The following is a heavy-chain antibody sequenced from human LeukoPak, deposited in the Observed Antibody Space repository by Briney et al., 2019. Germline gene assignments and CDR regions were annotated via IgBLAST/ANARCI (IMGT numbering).Heavy chain of an antibody. CDR1: GFSFSDYA. CDR3: AKGKYSGYDLEPENFDY. V-gene: IGHV3-23*01. D-gene: IGHD5-12*01. Sequence: GGSLRLSCAASGFSFSDYAMSWVRQSPGKGLEWVSGLSSSDNTYYIDSVKGRFTISRDNSKNTLYLQMNSLRAEDTAVYYCAKGKYSGYDLEPENFDYWGQGTLVTVSS. CDR2: LSSSDNT. J-gene: IGHJ4*02.